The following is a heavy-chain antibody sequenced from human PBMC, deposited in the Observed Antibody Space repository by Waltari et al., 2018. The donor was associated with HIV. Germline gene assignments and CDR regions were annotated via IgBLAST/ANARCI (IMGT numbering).Heavy chain of an antibody. CDR3: ARAQENSGGLAFQL. V-gene: IGHV4-38-2*02. CDR1: GYAIRSGFY. J-gene: IGHJ1*01. D-gene: IGHD5-12*01. CDR2: MFHSGST. Sequence: QVKLQESGPGLVRPSETLSLNCTVSGYAIRSGFYWAWVRRPRGKGLEWIGSMFHSGSTYYNPSLKSRVTMSIDVTKNRFSLSLKSVTATDTALYYCARAQENSGGLAFQLWGLGTLVTVST.